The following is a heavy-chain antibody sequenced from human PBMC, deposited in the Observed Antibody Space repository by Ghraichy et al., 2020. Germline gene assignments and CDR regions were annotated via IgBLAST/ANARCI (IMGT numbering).Heavy chain of an antibody. CDR2: FYPRDNGT. CDR3: ARGSGYDSNGY. D-gene: IGHD5-12*01. CDR1: GYNFRAYY. V-gene: IGHV1-2*02. J-gene: IGHJ4*02. Sequence: ASVKVSCKASGYNFRAYYIDWVRQAPGQGLEYMGWFYPRDNGTNYAQKFQGRVSMTSDTSINTAYMELSGLTYGDTAVYFCARGSGYDSNGYWGQGTLVTVSS.